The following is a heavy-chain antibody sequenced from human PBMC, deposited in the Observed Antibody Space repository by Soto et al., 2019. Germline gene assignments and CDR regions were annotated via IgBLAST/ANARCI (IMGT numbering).Heavy chain of an antibody. V-gene: IGHV3-7*05. CDR1: GFTFSGYW. Sequence: EVQLVESGVGVVQPGGSLRLSGAASGFTFSGYWMSWVRQAPGKWLEWVANIKQDGSEQFYVDSVKGRFPISRDNAQNSLYLHRNSLRAEVTAVYYCAREAVWGQGTTVSVSS. J-gene: IGHJ6*02. CDR3: AREAV. CDR2: IKQDGSEQ.